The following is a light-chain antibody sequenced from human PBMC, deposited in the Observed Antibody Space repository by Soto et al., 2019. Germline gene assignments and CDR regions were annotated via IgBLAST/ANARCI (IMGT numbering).Light chain of an antibody. Sequence: EIVLTQSPATLSLSPGERATLSCRASQSVSSYLAWYQQKTGQAPRILIYDASNRATGIPARFSGRGSRTDFTLTISSLEPEDFAVYYCQQRSNWPTFGPGTKVDIK. CDR1: QSVSSY. CDR2: DAS. CDR3: QQRSNWPT. V-gene: IGKV3-11*01. J-gene: IGKJ3*01.